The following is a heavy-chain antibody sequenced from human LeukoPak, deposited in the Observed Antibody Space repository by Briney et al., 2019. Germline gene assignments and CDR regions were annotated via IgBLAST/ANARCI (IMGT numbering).Heavy chain of an antibody. CDR1: KFTVSSKY. Sequence: PGGSLRLSCAASKFTVSSKYMSWVRQAPGKGLEWVSVIYSGGSTHYADSVKGRFTISRDNSKNTLYLQMNSLRAEDTAVYYCARDHYYDSSRGWVDYWGQGTLVTVSS. CDR3: ARDHYYDSSRGWVDY. CDR2: IYSGGST. J-gene: IGHJ4*02. V-gene: IGHV3-66*01. D-gene: IGHD3-22*01.